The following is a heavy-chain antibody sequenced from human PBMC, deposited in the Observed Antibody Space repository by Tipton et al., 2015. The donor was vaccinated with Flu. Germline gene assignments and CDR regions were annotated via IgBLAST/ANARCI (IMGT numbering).Heavy chain of an antibody. CDR2: IHRSGST. Sequence: TLSLTCSVSGYSIRSAYYWGWVRRPPGKGLEWIATIHRSGSTKYNPSLKSRVTISVDTSKNQFYLKMRSVTAADMAVYYCARRDFSNYVSVPKNWFDSWGQGILVTVSS. CDR3: ARRDFSNYVSVPKNWFDS. D-gene: IGHD4-11*01. V-gene: IGHV4-38-2*01. J-gene: IGHJ5*01. CDR1: GYSIRSAYY.